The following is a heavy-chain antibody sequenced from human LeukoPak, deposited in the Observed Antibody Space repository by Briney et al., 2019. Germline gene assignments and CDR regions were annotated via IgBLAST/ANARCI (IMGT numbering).Heavy chain of an antibody. D-gene: IGHD4-17*01. CDR2: INSDGSRI. CDR1: GFTLRSYW. Sequence: GGSLRLSCAASGFTLRSYWMHWVRQAPGKGLVWVSRINSDGSRISYADSVKGRFTISRDNSKNTLYLQMNSLRAEDTAVYYCAREAVTRNYFDYWGQGTLVTVSS. V-gene: IGHV3-74*01. J-gene: IGHJ4*02. CDR3: AREAVTRNYFDY.